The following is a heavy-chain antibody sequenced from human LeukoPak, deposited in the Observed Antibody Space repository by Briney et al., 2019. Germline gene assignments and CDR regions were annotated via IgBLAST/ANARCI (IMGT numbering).Heavy chain of an antibody. J-gene: IGHJ4*02. CDR2: ISDNEGST. CDR1: GFTFTNKA. Sequence: GGSLRLSCAASGFTFTNKAISCVRQAPGKGLEWVSGISDNEGSTYYTDSVKGRFTTSRDNAMNTSYLQRNNRRPHDTAVRFCARHDSLIPYWGGGSLVTVSS. D-gene: IGHD5-18*01. V-gene: IGHV3-23*01. CDR3: ARHDSLIPY.